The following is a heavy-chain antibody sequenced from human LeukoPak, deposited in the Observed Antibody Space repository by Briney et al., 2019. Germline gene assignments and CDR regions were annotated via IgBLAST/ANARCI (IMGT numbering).Heavy chain of an antibody. Sequence: QTGGSLRLSCAATGFSFSSYALRWVRQAPGKGLEWVSAISSGGDRTYYADSVTGRFTISRDNSKNMLFVQMSSLRAEDASIYYCTRKTIETGYVDDWGQGTLVTVFS. J-gene: IGHJ4*02. V-gene: IGHV3-23*01. D-gene: IGHD3-16*01. CDR3: TRKTIETGYVDD. CDR1: GFSFSSYA. CDR2: ISSGGDRT.